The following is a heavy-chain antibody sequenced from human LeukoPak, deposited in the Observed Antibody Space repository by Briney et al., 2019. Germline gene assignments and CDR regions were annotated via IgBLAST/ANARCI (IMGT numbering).Heavy chain of an antibody. D-gene: IGHD3-10*01. CDR3: AKDLSAPTTGSDY. CDR2: ISGSGGST. J-gene: IGHJ4*02. V-gene: IGHV3-23*01. CDR1: GFTFSGSA. Sequence: GGSLRLSCAASGFTFSGSALHWVRQAPGKGLEWVSAISGSGGSTYYADSVKGRFTISRDNSKNTLYLQMNSLRAEDTAVYYCAKDLSAPTTGSDYWGQGTLVTVSS.